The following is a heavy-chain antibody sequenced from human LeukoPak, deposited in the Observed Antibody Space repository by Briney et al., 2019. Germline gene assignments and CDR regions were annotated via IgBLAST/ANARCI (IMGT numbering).Heavy chain of an antibody. Sequence: GGSLRLSCAASGFIFNNYGLIWVRQAPGKGLEWGSAISNDGGGTNYADFVKGRFTISRGNSRNTLFLQMNSLRAEDTALYYCAKGSSGYFVDLWGQGTLVTVSS. D-gene: IGHD3-22*01. CDR3: AKGSSGYFVDL. CDR1: GFIFNNYG. J-gene: IGHJ5*02. CDR2: ISNDGGGT. V-gene: IGHV3-23*01.